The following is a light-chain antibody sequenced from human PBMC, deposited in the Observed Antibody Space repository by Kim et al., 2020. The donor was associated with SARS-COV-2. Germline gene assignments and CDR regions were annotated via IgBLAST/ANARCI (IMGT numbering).Light chain of an antibody. Sequence: SSELTQDPAVSVALGQTVRITCQGDSLRSYYASWXQHKPGQAPVLVIYGNNSRPLGIPDRFSGSSSGNTASLTITGSQAGDEADYYFNSRDSSGNHLGVF. CDR3: NSRDSSGNHLGV. CDR2: GNN. J-gene: IGLJ2*01. CDR1: SLRSYY. V-gene: IGLV3-19*01.